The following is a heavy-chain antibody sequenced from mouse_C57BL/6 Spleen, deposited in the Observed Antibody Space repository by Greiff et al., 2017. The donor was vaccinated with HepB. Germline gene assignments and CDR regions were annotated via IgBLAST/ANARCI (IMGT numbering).Heavy chain of an antibody. J-gene: IGHJ2*01. CDR2: IRNKANGYTT. Sequence: DVMLVESGGGLVQPGGSLSLSCAASGFTFTDYYMSWVRQPPGKALEWLGFIRNKANGYTTEYSASVKGRFTISRDNSQSILYLQMNALRAEDSATYYCARSDGYDGIDYWGQGTTLTVSS. CDR3: ARSDGYDGIDY. V-gene: IGHV7-3*01. CDR1: GFTFTDYY. D-gene: IGHD2-2*01.